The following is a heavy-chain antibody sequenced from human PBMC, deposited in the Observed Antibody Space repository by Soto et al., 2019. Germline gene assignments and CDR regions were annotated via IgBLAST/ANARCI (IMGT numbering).Heavy chain of an antibody. Sequence: GGSLRLSCAASGFTFSSYSMNWVRQAPGKGLEWVSYISSSSSTIYYADSVKGRFTISRDNAENSLYLQMNSLRDEDTAVYYCARDLTIFGVIIRGMDVWGQGTTVTVSS. CDR2: ISSSSSTI. J-gene: IGHJ6*02. V-gene: IGHV3-48*02. D-gene: IGHD3-3*01. CDR3: ARDLTIFGVIIRGMDV. CDR1: GFTFSSYS.